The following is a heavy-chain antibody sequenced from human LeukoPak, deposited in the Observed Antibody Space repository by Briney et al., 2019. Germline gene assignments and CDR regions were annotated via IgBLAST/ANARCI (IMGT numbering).Heavy chain of an antibody. CDR2: IGGSGGST. CDR1: GFSFSDYA. V-gene: IGHV3-23*01. CDR3: AKDAELLYYFDY. J-gene: IGHJ4*02. Sequence: PGGSLRLSCAASGFSFSDYAVSWVRQAPGKGLEWVAGIGGSGGSTYYADSVKGRFTISRDNSKNTLYLQMNSLRAEDTAVYYCAKDAELLYYFDYWGQRTLVTVSS. D-gene: IGHD1-26*01.